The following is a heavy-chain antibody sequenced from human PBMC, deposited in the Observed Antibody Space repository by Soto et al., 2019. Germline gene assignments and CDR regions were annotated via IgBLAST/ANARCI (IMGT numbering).Heavy chain of an antibody. CDR1: GFTFRVYA. CDR3: ALDRPNYVGSGGGYYKSVGDH. Sequence: PGGSLRLSCAASGFTFRVYAMSWVRQAPGRGLEWVSSITGNGDTTYYPDSVKGRFTISRDNSKNTLFLQMNSLRVEDTAVYYCALDRPNYVGSGGGYYKSVGDHWGQGFLVTFSS. D-gene: IGHD3-10*01. CDR2: ITGNGDTT. V-gene: IGHV3-23*01. J-gene: IGHJ4*02.